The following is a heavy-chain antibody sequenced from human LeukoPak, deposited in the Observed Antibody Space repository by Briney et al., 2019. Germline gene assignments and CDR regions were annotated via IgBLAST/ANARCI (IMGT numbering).Heavy chain of an antibody. CDR1: GGSITNGGYY. J-gene: IGHJ4*02. V-gene: IGHV4-61*02. CDR2: IYTTGNT. D-gene: IGHD5-24*01. Sequence: SETLSLTRTVSGGSITNGGYYWSWIPQPAGKGLEWIGRIYTTGNTNYNPSLKSRVTISLDTSKNQFSLKLSSVTAADTAVHYCARRWLQLDYWGQGTLVTVSS. CDR3: ARRWLQLDY.